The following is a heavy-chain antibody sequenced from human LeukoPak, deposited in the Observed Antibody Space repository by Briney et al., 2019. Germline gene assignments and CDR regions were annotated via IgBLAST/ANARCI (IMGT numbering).Heavy chain of an antibody. CDR3: AKERVTTTTFDY. V-gene: IGHV3-23*01. D-gene: IGHD4-11*01. Sequence: PGGSLRLSCAASGFTFSTYAMSWVRQAPGKGLEWVSLISGSGGSTYYADSVKGRFTTSRDNGKNTLSLQMNSLRAEDTALYYCAKERVTTTTFDYWGRGTLVTVSS. J-gene: IGHJ4*02. CDR2: ISGSGGST. CDR1: GFTFSTYA.